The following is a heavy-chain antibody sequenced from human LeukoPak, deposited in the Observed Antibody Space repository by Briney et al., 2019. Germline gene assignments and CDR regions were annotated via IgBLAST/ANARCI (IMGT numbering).Heavy chain of an antibody. CDR3: AWAIGSSGYYFVFAY. Sequence: SETLSLTCTVSGGSFSSYYRSWIRQPPGKGLEWIGRIYTSGSTNYNPSLMSRGTTIGDASTNQSPLMLSYMTAADKTAYYYAWAIGSSGYYFVFAYWGQGSLVTV. J-gene: IGHJ4*02. CDR2: IYTSGST. V-gene: IGHV4-4*07. CDR1: GGSFSSYY. D-gene: IGHD3-22*01.